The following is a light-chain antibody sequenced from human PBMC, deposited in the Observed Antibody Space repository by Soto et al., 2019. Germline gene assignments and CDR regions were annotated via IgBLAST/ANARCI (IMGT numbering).Light chain of an antibody. CDR3: LQRNAWHRA. Sequence: EIVCPHSPATKSLSPAERVTLSCRASQNIDTYLAWYQRKPGQAPSLLIYDSSSRATGLPARFSGSGSGRDLILTITSLAPEDSGVYYCLQRNAWHRAFRPGTKGDI. V-gene: IGKV3-11*02. CDR2: DSS. J-gene: IGKJ3*01. CDR1: QNIDTY.